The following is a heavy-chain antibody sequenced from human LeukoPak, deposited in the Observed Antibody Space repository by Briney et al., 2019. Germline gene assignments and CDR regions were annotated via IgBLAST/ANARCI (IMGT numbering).Heavy chain of an antibody. CDR2: ISGSGGSA. D-gene: IGHD3-22*01. CDR3: ARGGYYYDSSGPFDY. V-gene: IGHV3-23*01. Sequence: GGSLRLSCAASGFTFSSYAMSWVRQAPGKGLEWVSAISGSGGSAYYADSVKGRFTISRDNSKNTLYLQMNSLRAEDTAVYYCARGGYYYDSSGPFDYWGQGTLVTVSS. J-gene: IGHJ4*02. CDR1: GFTFSSYA.